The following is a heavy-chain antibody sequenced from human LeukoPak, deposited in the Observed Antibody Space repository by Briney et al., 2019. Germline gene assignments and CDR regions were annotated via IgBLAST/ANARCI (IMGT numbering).Heavy chain of an antibody. Sequence: SETLSLTCAVSGNSFGDYYWSWIRQPAGKGLEWIGRIYTSGSTTYNPSLKSRVTMSVDTSKSQFSLNLMSVTAADTAVYYCTRDTGTTGEVKFDPWGQGTLVTVSS. J-gene: IGHJ5*02. D-gene: IGHD4-17*01. CDR1: GNSFGDYY. CDR3: TRDTGTTGEVKFDP. CDR2: IYTSGST. V-gene: IGHV4-4*07.